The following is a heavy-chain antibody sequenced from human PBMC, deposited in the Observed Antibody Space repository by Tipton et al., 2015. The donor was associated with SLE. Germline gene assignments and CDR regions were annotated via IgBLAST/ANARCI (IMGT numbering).Heavy chain of an antibody. J-gene: IGHJ4*02. D-gene: IGHD2-15*01. V-gene: IGHV3-9*01. CDR2: ISWNSGSI. Sequence: SLRLSCAASGFTFDDYAMHWVRQAPGKGLEWVSGISWNSGSIGYADSVKGRFTISRDNAKNSLYLQMNSLRAEDTALYYCAKDRGCSGGSCYSVPDYWGQGTLVTVSS. CDR3: AKDRGCSGGSCYSVPDY. CDR1: GFTFDDYA.